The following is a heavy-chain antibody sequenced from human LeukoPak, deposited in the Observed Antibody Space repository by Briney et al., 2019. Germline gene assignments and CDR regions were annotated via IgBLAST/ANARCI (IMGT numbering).Heavy chain of an antibody. D-gene: IGHD5-18*01. CDR3: AKARGYSYGSEYYYGMDV. CDR2: ISWNSGSI. V-gene: IGHV3-9*01. CDR1: GFTFDDYA. Sequence: PGGSLRLSCAASGFTFDDYAMHWVRQAPGKGLEWVSGISWNSGSIGYADSVKGRFTISRDNAKNSLYLQMNSLRAEDTAVYYCAKARGYSYGSEYYYGMDVWGQGTTVTVSS. J-gene: IGHJ6*02.